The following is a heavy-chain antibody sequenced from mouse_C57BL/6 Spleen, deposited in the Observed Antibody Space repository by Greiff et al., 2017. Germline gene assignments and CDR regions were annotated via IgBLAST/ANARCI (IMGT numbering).Heavy chain of an antibody. CDR2: IYPGDGDT. J-gene: IGHJ2*01. CDR3: ARYYGSSYY. D-gene: IGHD1-1*01. V-gene: IGHV1-82*01. Sequence: VQLQQSGPELVKPGASVTISCKASGYAFSSSWMNWVKQRPGKGLEWIGRIYPGDGDTNYNGKFKGKATLTADKSSSTAYMQLSSLTSEDSAVYFCARYYGSSYYWGQGTTLTVSS. CDR1: GYAFSSSW.